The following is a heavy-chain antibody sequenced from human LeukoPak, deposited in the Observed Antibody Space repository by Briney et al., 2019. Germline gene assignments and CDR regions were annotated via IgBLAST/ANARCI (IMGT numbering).Heavy chain of an antibody. CDR1: GGSFSGYY. V-gene: IGHV4-34*01. Sequence: SETLSLTCAVYGGSFSGYYWSWIRQPPGKGLEWIGEINHSGSTNYNPSLKSRVTISVDTSKNQLSLKLSSVTAADTAVYYCARGGSSSWRKNYFDYWGQGTLVTVSS. D-gene: IGHD6-13*01. J-gene: IGHJ4*02. CDR3: ARGGSSSWRKNYFDY. CDR2: INHSGST.